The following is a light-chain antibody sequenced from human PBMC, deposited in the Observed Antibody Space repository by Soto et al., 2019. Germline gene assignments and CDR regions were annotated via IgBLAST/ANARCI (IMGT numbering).Light chain of an antibody. CDR3: QQYYSTPRT. J-gene: IGKJ1*01. CDR1: QSVLYSSNNKNY. V-gene: IGKV4-1*01. CDR2: WAS. Sequence: DIVMTQSPDSLAVSLGERATINCKSSQSVLYSSNNKNYLAWYQQKPRQPPKLLISWASTLESGVPDRFSGSGSGTDFPLTISSLQAEDVAVYYCQQYYSTPRTFGQGTKVEI.